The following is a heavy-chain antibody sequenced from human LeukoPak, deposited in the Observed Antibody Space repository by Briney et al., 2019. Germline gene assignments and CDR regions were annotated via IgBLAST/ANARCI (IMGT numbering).Heavy chain of an antibody. CDR2: ISYDGSNK. D-gene: IGHD2-2*01. CDR3: ARKSPYIIVVVPAAIMDV. CDR1: GFSLSRNG. J-gene: IGHJ6*04. Sequence: PGGSLRLSCATSGFSLSRNGMHWVRQAPGKGLEWVAVISYDGSNKYYADSVKGRFTISRDNSKNTLYLQMNSLRAEDTAVYYCARKSPYIIVVVPAAIMDVWGKGTTVTVSS. V-gene: IGHV3-30*19.